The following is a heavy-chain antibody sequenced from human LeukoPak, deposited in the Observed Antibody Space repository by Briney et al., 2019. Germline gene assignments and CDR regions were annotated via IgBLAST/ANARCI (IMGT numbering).Heavy chain of an antibody. J-gene: IGHJ3*02. CDR2: VFHTGST. Sequence: SETLSLTCTVSGGSIDTYYWNWIRQPPGKGLEWIGYVFHTGSTNYNPSLKSRVTISVDTSKNQFSLKLSSVTAADTAVYYCARWSTAIDAFDIWGQGTMVTVSS. V-gene: IGHV4-4*09. CDR1: GGSIDTYY. CDR3: ARWSTAIDAFDI. D-gene: IGHD5-18*01.